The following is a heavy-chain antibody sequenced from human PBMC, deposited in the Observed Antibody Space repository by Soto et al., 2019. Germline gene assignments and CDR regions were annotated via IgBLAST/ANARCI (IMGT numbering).Heavy chain of an antibody. CDR3: ANIRRAGGSSIDY. CDR2: IYWDDSA. CDR1: GFSLSTSGEG. J-gene: IGHJ4*02. V-gene: IGHV2-5*02. D-gene: IGHD2-15*01. Sequence: QITLKESGPTLVKPTQTLTLTCTFSGFSLSTSGEGVAWIRQPPGQALEWLVSIYWDDSARHSPSLKSRITITKYTSRNQVVLTMTDMDPMETATYFCANIRRAGGSSIDYWGQGTLVTVSS.